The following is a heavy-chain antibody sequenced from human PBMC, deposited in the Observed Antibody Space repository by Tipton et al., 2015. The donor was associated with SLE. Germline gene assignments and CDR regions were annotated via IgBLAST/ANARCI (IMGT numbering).Heavy chain of an antibody. Sequence: SLRLSCAASGFTFSSYGMHWVRQAPGKGLEWVAVIWSDGTNKYYVDSVKGRFSISRDNSKNTLYLQMNSPRAEDTAVYYCAREGAAAEPWYFDLWGRGTLVTVSS. V-gene: IGHV3-33*08. CDR3: AREGAAAEPWYFDL. D-gene: IGHD6-13*01. CDR1: GFTFSSYG. CDR2: IWSDGTNK. J-gene: IGHJ2*01.